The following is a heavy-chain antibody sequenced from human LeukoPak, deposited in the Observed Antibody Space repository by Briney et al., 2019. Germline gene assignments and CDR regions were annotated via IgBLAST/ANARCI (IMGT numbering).Heavy chain of an antibody. V-gene: IGHV3-7*01. CDR3: ARVGTWELQRVFDN. CDR1: GFTVRTSY. D-gene: IGHD1-26*01. J-gene: IGHJ4*02. CDR2: INRAGIES. Sequence: GGSLRLSCAASGFTVRTSYMTWVRQVPGKGLEWVANINRAGIESYYVDSVKGRFTISRDNAEKSLYLQMDSLRVDDTAVYYCARVGTWELQRVFDNWGQGTLVTVSS.